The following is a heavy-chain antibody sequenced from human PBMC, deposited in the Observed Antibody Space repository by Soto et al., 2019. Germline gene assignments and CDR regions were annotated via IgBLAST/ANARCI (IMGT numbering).Heavy chain of an antibody. Sequence: VQLQESGPGLVKPSETLSLTCTVSGGSIRSYYWSWIRQPPGKGLEWIGYDYYSGRTNYNPSLKGRITLSVYTSKNQFSLKLSSVTAADTAVYYCARHDIVAAPAVFDYWGQGALVTVSS. D-gene: IGHD2-2*01. J-gene: IGHJ4*02. CDR3: ARHDIVAAPAVFDY. V-gene: IGHV4-59*08. CDR2: DYYSGRT. CDR1: GGSIRSYY.